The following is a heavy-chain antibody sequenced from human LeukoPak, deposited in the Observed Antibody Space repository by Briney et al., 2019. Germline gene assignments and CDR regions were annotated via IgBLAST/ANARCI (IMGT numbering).Heavy chain of an antibody. CDR2: IYYSGST. J-gene: IGHJ6*02. D-gene: IGHD3-3*01. Sequence: PSETLSLTCTVSGGSISSSSYYWGWIRQPPGKGLEWIGSIYYSGSTYYNPSLKSRVTISVDTSKNQFSLKLSSVTAADTAVYYRARSTLGFGVVSLHYYGMDVWGQGTTVTVSS. CDR1: GGSISSSSYY. V-gene: IGHV4-39*01. CDR3: ARSTLGFGVVSLHYYGMDV.